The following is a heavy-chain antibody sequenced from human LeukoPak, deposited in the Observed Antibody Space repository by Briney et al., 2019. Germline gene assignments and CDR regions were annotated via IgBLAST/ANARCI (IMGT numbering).Heavy chain of an antibody. CDR2: IHYNGST. CDR1: GGSISSSSYY. Sequence: PSETLSLTCTVSGGSISSSSYYWGWVRQPPGKGLEWIGNIHYNGSTYYNPSLKSRVTLSIDTSKNQFSLKVRSVTAADTAVYYCARVGGITMIVVHITDAFDIWGQGTMVTVSS. V-gene: IGHV4-39*07. J-gene: IGHJ3*02. CDR3: ARVGGITMIVVHITDAFDI. D-gene: IGHD3-22*01.